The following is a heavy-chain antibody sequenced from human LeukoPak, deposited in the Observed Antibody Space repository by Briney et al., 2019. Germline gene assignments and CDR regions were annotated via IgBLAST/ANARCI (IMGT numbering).Heavy chain of an antibody. J-gene: IGHJ4*02. CDR3: ARTPWIVGATPPYYSDY. V-gene: IGHV4-39*01. Sequence: SETLSLTCTVSGGSISSNSYFWGWIRQPPGKGLEWIGSIYYSGSTYYNPSLKSRVTISVDTSKNQFSLKLSSVTAADTAVYYCARTPWIVGATPPYYSDYWGQGTLVTVSS. CDR2: IYYSGST. D-gene: IGHD1-26*01. CDR1: GGSISSNSYF.